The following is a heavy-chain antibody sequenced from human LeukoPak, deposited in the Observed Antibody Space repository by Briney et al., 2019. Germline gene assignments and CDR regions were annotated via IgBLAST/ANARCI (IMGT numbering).Heavy chain of an antibody. CDR2: ISDSSRHI. J-gene: IGHJ4*02. CDR1: GFTFSRYS. CDR3: ARAYTNGDYLHY. D-gene: IGHD4-17*01. V-gene: IGHV3-21*01. Sequence: PGGSLRLSCAASGFTFSRYSVNWVRQAPGKGLEWVSCISDSSRHIYYADSVKGRFTISRDNAKSSASLQMNSLRVDDTAVYYCARAYTNGDYLHYWGQGTLVTVSS.